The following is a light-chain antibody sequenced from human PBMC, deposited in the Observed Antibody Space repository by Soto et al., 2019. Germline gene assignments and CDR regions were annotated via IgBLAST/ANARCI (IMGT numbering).Light chain of an antibody. CDR2: AAS. V-gene: IGKV3-15*01. Sequence: EIVMTQSPATLSVSPGERATLSCRASQSVNSDLAWYQQKPGQAPRLLIYAASTRATGIPARFSGSGSGTDFTLTISSLQSEDFAVYYCQQYNNWPPRTFGQGTKLEIK. CDR1: QSVNSD. J-gene: IGKJ2*02. CDR3: QQYNNWPPRT.